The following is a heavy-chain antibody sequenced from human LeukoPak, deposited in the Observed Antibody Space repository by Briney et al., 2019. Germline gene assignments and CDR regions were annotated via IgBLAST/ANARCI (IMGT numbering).Heavy chain of an antibody. CDR3: AGDSVGRQTKLLVTAGYYMDV. V-gene: IGHV1-2*02. Sequence: GASVKVSCKASGYTFTGYYMHWVRQAPGQGLEWMGWINPNSGGTNYAQKFQGRVTMTRDTSISTASMELSRLRSDDTAVYYCAGDSVGRQTKLLVTAGYYMDVWGKGTTVTVSS. D-gene: IGHD2-15*01. CDR2: INPNSGGT. CDR1: GYTFTGYY. J-gene: IGHJ6*03.